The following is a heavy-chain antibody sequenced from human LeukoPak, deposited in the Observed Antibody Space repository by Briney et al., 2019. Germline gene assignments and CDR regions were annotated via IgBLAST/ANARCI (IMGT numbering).Heavy chain of an antibody. CDR3: ARLSSLANIAARGRTWFDT. D-gene: IGHD6-6*01. Sequence: PSETLSLTCSVSDDSITMYYWTWIRQPPGKGLEWIGYVDHTGSTNFNPSLNGRVSISRDTTKNLFSLRLRSVTAADTAVYYCARLSSLANIAARGRTWFDTWGQGSLVTVSS. CDR1: DDSITMYY. CDR2: VDHTGST. V-gene: IGHV4-59*01. J-gene: IGHJ5*02.